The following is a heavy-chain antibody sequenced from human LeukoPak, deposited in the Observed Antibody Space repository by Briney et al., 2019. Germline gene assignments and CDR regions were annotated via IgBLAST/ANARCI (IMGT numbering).Heavy chain of an antibody. CDR2: IYTRGST. J-gene: IGHJ3*02. V-gene: IGHV4-4*07. CDR1: RGSLSSYY. D-gene: IGHD1-7*01. CDR3: ARDNWNYVFDI. Sequence: PSETLSLTCTVSRGSLSSYYWSGIRQPAGKGLEGIGRIYTRGSTNYNPSLTSRATMSVDTYKNQFSLKLSCVNAADTAVYYCARDNWNYVFDIWGQGTMVTVSS.